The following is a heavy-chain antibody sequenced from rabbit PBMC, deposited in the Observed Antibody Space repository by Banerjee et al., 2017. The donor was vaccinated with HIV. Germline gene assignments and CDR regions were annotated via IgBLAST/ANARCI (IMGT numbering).Heavy chain of an antibody. CDR2: IDPVFGST. Sequence: QEQLEESGGDLVQPGGSLKLSCKASGFDFSSYYMSWVRQAPGKGLEWIGYIDPVFGSTYYASWAKGRFTISKTSSTTVTLQMTSLTAADTATYFCARGDGAYAGYDGLWGQGTLVTVS. CDR3: ARGDGAYAGYDGL. D-gene: IGHD7-1*01. CDR1: GFDFSSYYM. V-gene: IGHV1S45*01. J-gene: IGHJ3*01.